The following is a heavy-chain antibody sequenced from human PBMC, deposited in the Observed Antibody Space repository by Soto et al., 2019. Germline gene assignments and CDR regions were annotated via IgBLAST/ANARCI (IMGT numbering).Heavy chain of an antibody. CDR2: ISGSGGST. D-gene: IGHD5-12*01. J-gene: IGHJ4*02. Sequence: EVQLLESGGGLVQPGGSLRLACAASGFTFSSYAMSWVRQAPGKGLEWVSAISGSGGSTYYADSVKGRFTISRDNSKNTLYLQMNSLRAEDTAVYYCAKDPSDIVATFDYWGQGTLVTVSS. CDR3: AKDPSDIVATFDY. CDR1: GFTFSSYA. V-gene: IGHV3-23*01.